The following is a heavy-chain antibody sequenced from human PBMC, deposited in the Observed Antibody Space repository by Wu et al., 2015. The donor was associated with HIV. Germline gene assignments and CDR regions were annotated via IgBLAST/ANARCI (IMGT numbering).Heavy chain of an antibody. D-gene: IGHD3-9*01. Sequence: QVQLVQSGAEVKKPGASVKVSCKASGYTFTGYYMHWVRQAPGQGLEWMGWINPNSGGTNYAQKFQGRVTMTRDTSISTAYMELSRLRSDDTAVYYCARDRLLRYFDWLLYFDAFDIWGQGTMVTVSS. CDR1: GYTFTGYY. CDR3: ARDRLLRYFDWLLYFDAFDI. CDR2: INPNSGGT. J-gene: IGHJ3*02. V-gene: IGHV1-2*02.